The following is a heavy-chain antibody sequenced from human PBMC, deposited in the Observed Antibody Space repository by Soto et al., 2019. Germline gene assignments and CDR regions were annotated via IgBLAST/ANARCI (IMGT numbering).Heavy chain of an antibody. D-gene: IGHD3-10*02. Sequence: QVQLQQWGAGLLKPSETLSLTCAVYGGSFSGYYWTWIRQPPGKGLEWIGEITHSGSANYNPSLKSRVTISVDTSKNQFSLNLNAVTAADTAVYCCARSSVRGWSYWGQGTLVTVSS. J-gene: IGHJ4*02. V-gene: IGHV4-34*01. CDR3: ARSSVRGWSY. CDR1: GGSFSGYY. CDR2: ITHSGSA.